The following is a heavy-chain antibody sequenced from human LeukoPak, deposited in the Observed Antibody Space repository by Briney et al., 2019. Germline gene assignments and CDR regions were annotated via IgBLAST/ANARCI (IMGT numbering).Heavy chain of an antibody. CDR3: ARRRDFIDY. Sequence: GGSLRLSCAGSGFTFSDDNMSWIRQAPGKGLEWISHISKSGSVIYNADSVKGRFTISRDNAKDSLYLQLNSLRAEDTAVYYCARRRDFIDYWGQGTLVTVSS. CDR1: GFTFSDDN. CDR2: ISKSGSVI. J-gene: IGHJ4*02. D-gene: IGHD3/OR15-3a*01. V-gene: IGHV3-11*01.